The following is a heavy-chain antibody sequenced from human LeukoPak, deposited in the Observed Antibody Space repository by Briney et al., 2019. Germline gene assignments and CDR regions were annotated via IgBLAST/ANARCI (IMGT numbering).Heavy chain of an antibody. CDR2: IYYSGST. CDR1: GGSISSSSYY. CDR3: ARSRSKGSSWYPHFDY. V-gene: IGHV4-61*05. D-gene: IGHD6-13*01. J-gene: IGHJ4*02. Sequence: SETLSLTCTVSGGSISSSSYYWSWIRQPPGKGLEWIGYIYYSGSTNYNPSLKSRVTISVDTSKNQFSLKLSSVTAADTAVYYCARSRSKGSSWYPHFDYWGQGTLVTVSS.